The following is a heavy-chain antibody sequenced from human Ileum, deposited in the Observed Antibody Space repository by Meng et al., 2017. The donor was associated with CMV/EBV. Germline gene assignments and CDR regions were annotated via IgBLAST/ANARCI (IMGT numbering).Heavy chain of an antibody. CDR3: TTGSAYSPPGRFHQ. Sequence: VSGGAISRASWWTSVRQTPGKGLEWIGEVYRGGNAMYNPSLQSRLTISVDDSTNQVSLRLRSVTAADTAMYYCTTGSAYSPPGRFHQWGQGTLVTVSS. D-gene: IGHD3-22*01. V-gene: IGHV4-4*02. CDR2: VYRGGNA. CDR1: GGAISRASW. J-gene: IGHJ4*02.